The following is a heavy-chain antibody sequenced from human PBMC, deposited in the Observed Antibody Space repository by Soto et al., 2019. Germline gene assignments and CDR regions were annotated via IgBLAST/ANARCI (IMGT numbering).Heavy chain of an antibody. D-gene: IGHD2-2*01. V-gene: IGHV4-34*01. CDR3: ARRGIVVVPAAIPYYYYGMDV. CDR1: GGSFSGYY. Sequence: TSETLSLTCAVYGGSFSGYYWSWIRQPPGKGLEWIGEINHSGSTNCNPSLKSRVTISVDTSKNQFSLKLSSVTAADTAVYYCARRGIVVVPAAIPYYYYGMDVWGQGTTVTVSS. CDR2: INHSGST. J-gene: IGHJ6*02.